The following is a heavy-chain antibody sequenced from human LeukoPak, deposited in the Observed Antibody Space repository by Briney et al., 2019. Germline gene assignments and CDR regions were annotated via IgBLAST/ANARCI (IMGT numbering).Heavy chain of an antibody. CDR2: IKQDGSEK. CDR1: GFTFSSYW. V-gene: IGHV3-7*01. D-gene: IGHD3-22*01. Sequence: EGSLRLSCAASGFTFSSYWMSWVRQAPGKGLEWVANIKQDGSEKYYVDSVKGRFTISRDNAKNSLYLQMNSLRAEDTAVYYCARDGLYYYDSSDDAFGYWGQGTLVTVSS. J-gene: IGHJ4*02. CDR3: ARDGLYYYDSSDDAFGY.